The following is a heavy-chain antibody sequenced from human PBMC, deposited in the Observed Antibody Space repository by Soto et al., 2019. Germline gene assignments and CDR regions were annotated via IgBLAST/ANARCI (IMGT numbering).Heavy chain of an antibody. Sequence: PGGSLRLSCAASGFTFSSYGMHWVRQAPGKGLEWVAVIWYDGSNKYYADSVKGRFTISRDNSKNTLYLQMNSLRAEDTAVYYCAIYALFGHNGGYWGQGTLVTVSS. CDR2: IWYDGSNK. V-gene: IGHV3-33*01. CDR3: AIYALFGHNGGY. CDR1: GFTFSSYG. D-gene: IGHD2-8*01. J-gene: IGHJ4*02.